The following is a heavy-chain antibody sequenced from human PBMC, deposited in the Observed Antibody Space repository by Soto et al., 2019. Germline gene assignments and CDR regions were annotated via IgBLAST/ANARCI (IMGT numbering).Heavy chain of an antibody. V-gene: IGHV4-39*07. J-gene: IGHJ4*02. CDR1: GGSISSSSYY. Sequence: SETLSLTCTVSGGSISSSSYYWGWIRQPPGKGLEWIGSIYYSGSTYYNPSLKSRVTISVDTSKNQFSLKLSSVTAADTAVYYCARVISTNGVLGFDYWGQGTLVTVSS. CDR2: IYYSGST. CDR3: ARVISTNGVLGFDY. D-gene: IGHD2-8*01.